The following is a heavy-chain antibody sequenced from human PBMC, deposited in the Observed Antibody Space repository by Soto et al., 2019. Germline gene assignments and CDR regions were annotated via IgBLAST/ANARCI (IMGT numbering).Heavy chain of an antibody. CDR3: ARGVSAGVDY. V-gene: IGHV1-8*01. D-gene: IGHD1-26*01. Sequence: ASVKVSFKASGYSFTSLDINWVRQTAGQGLEWMGWMQPSTGRTGYAQKFQGRVTMTRDTSINTAYMELTTLTSDDTAFYYCARGVSAGVDYWGQGTLVTVSS. J-gene: IGHJ4*02. CDR2: MQPSTGRT. CDR1: GYSFTSLD.